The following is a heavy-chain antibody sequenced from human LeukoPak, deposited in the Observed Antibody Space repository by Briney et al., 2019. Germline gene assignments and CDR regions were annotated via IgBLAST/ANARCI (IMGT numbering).Heavy chain of an antibody. J-gene: IGHJ4*02. CDR2: IIPILGIA. CDR3: ARYYGGNSSLDY. Sequence: ASVKVSCKASGGTFSSYTISWVRQAPGQGLEWMGRIIPILGIANYAQKFQGRVTITADKSTRTAYMELSSLRSEDTAVYYCARYYGGNSSLDYWGQGTLVTVSS. CDR1: GGTFSSYT. V-gene: IGHV1-69*02. D-gene: IGHD4-23*01.